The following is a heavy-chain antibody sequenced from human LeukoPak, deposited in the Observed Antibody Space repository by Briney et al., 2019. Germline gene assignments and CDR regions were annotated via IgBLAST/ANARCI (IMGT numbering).Heavy chain of an antibody. J-gene: IGHJ4*02. CDR1: GGPISSRNYY. CDR3: VRDVSGNTIYDAAPEY. CDR2: LFYSGRN. V-gene: IGHV4-39*02. D-gene: IGHD3-3*01. Sequence: SETLSLTCTVSGGPISSRNYYWGWSPRPRGKGVEWIGSLFYSGRNYYNPSFESRLSIIEDTSKNQSSRKVSSVTAADTGVYYCVRDVSGNTIYDAAPEYWGQGTLVTVSS.